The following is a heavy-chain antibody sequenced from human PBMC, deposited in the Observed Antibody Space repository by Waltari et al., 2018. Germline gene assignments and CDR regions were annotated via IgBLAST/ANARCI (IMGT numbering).Heavy chain of an antibody. J-gene: IGHJ4*02. CDR3: VREVFGSGWRESYFFDY. CDR1: GFTFNVYG. Sequence: EVQLVESGGGMVRPGGAVRRSCAAWGFTFNVYGLCWVRQVPGKGLEWVSGINWSGARTSYADSVMGRFTVSRDNAMNSLYLEMSSLRAEDTALYYCVREVFGSGWRESYFFDYWGQGTLVTVSS. D-gene: IGHD6-19*01. V-gene: IGHV3-20*04. CDR2: INWSGART.